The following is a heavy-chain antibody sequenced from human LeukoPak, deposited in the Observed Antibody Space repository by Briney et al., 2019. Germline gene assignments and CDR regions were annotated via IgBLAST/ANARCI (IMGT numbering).Heavy chain of an antibody. V-gene: IGHV3-23*01. D-gene: IGHD6-13*01. CDR2: ISRSGGST. J-gene: IGHJ4*02. Sequence: GGSLRLSCAASGFTLGTYDMYWVRQAPGKGLECVSSISRSGGSTYYADSVKGRFTISRDNSKNTLYLQMSSLRAEDTAVYYCAKDRLEYSSSHDIDYWGQGTLVTVSS. CDR1: GFTLGTYD. CDR3: AKDRLEYSSSHDIDY.